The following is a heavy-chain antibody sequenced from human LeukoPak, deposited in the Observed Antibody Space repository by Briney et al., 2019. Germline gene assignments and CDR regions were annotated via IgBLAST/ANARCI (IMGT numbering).Heavy chain of an antibody. J-gene: IGHJ2*01. CDR1: GGSISGYY. V-gene: IGHV4-59*01. Sequence: SETLSLTCIVSGGSISGYYWSWIRQPPGKGLEWIGSIYYSGSTDYSPSLKGRVIISVDTSKNQFSLSLISVTAADTAVYYCARQIAVAPYWYFDLWGRGTLVTVSS. CDR3: ARQIAVAPYWYFDL. CDR2: IYYSGST. D-gene: IGHD6-19*01.